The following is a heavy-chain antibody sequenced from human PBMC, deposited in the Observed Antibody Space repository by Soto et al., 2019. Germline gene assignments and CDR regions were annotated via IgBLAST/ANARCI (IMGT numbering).Heavy chain of an antibody. CDR3: AKARRIGFYFDY. CDR1: GFTFSSYG. Sequence: ESGGGVVQPGRSLRLSCAASGFTFSSYGMHWVRQAPGKGLEWVAVISYDGSNKYYADSVKGRFTISRDNSKNTLYLQMNSLRAEDTAVYYCAKARRIGFYFDYWGQGTLVTVSS. V-gene: IGHV3-30*18. CDR2: ISYDGSNK. D-gene: IGHD6-25*01. J-gene: IGHJ4*02.